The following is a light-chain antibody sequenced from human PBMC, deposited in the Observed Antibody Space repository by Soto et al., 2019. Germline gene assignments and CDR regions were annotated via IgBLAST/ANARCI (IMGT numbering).Light chain of an antibody. CDR1: SGTIVTNY. CDR3: QSSDSSNHVV. V-gene: IGLV6-57*02. CDR2: EDT. Sequence: NFMLAQPHSVSESPGKTVTISCTGSSGTIVTNYVQWYQQRPGSAPTTVIYEDTQRPSGVPDRFSGSIDRSSNSASLTISGLKTEDEADYFCQSSDSSNHVVFGGGNKLTVL. J-gene: IGLJ2*01.